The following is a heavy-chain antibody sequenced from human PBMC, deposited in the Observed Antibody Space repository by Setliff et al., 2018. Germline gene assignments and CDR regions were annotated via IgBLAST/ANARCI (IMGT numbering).Heavy chain of an antibody. CDR2: INVSGGSA. V-gene: IGHV1-46*01. CDR3: SRLVRYCTTTTCQRATGGEF. Sequence: ASVKVSCKASGGTLSGYAFSWVRQAPGQGLEGMGIINVSGGSASYAEKFQGRVTLTTDTSTSTAYMELRSLGTDDTAVYYCSRLVRYCTTTTCQRATGGEFWGQGTLVTVSS. D-gene: IGHD2-8*01. J-gene: IGHJ4*02. CDR1: GGTLSGYA.